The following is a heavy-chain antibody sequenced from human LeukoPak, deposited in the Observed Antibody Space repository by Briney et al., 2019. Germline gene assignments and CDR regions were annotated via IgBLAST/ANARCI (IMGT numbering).Heavy chain of an antibody. CDR3: ARGNYYGSGSYYIGY. CDR1: GGSISSYY. V-gene: IGHV4-59*12. D-gene: IGHD3-10*01. J-gene: IGHJ4*02. CDR2: IYYSGST. Sequence: SETLSLTCTVSGGSISSYYWSWFRQPPGKGLEWIGYIYYSGSTNYNPSLKSRVTISVDTSKNQSSLKLSSVTAADTAVYYCARGNYYGSGSYYIGYWGQGTLVTVSS.